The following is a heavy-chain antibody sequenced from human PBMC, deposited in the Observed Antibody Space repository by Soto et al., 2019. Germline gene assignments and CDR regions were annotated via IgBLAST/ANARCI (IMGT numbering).Heavy chain of an antibody. V-gene: IGHV1-8*01. CDR2: MNPNSGNT. CDR1: GYTFTSYD. Sequence: QVQLVQSGAEVKKPGASVKVSCKASGYTFTSYDINWVRQATGQGLEWMGWMNPNSGNTGYAQKFQGRVTMTRNTSISTAYMELGSVGSEDTAADYCARAMSGSYRFYYWGQGTLVTVSS. D-gene: IGHD1-26*01. CDR3: ARAMSGSYRFYY. J-gene: IGHJ4*02.